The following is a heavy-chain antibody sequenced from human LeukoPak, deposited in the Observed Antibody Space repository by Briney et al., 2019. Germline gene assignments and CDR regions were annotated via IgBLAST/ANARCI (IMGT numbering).Heavy chain of an antibody. CDR2: ISGSGGST. V-gene: IGHV3-23*01. J-gene: IGHJ4*02. CDR3: AKLKDCSADRCYYGGFDY. D-gene: IGHD2-15*01. Sequence: GGSLRLSCAASGFTFSSYAMSWVRQAPGKGLEWVSAISGSGGSTYYADSVKGRFTISRDNSKNTLCLQMNSLRAEDTAVYYCAKLKDCSADRCYYGGFDYWGQGTLVTVSS. CDR1: GFTFSSYA.